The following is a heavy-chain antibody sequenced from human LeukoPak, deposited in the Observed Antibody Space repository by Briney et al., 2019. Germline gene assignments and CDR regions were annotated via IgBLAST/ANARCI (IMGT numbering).Heavy chain of an antibody. Sequence: PSETLSLTCTVSGGSISSSSYYWGWIRQPPGKGLEWIGSIYYSGSTYYSPSLKSRVTISVDTSRNQFSLKLSSVTAADTAVFYCARADGDPFFFDYWGQGTLVTVSS. V-gene: IGHV4-39*07. J-gene: IGHJ4*02. D-gene: IGHD4-17*01. CDR2: IYYSGST. CDR1: GGSISSSSYY. CDR3: ARADGDPFFFDY.